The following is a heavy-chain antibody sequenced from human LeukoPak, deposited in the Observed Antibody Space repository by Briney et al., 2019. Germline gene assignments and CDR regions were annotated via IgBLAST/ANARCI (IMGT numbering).Heavy chain of an antibody. J-gene: IGHJ6*02. CDR1: GFTFSGSA. D-gene: IGHD3-22*01. CDR3: TRRPYYYDSSGYPYGMDV. V-gene: IGHV3-73*01. Sequence: LGGSLRLSCAASGFTFSGSAMHWVRQASGKGLEWVGRIRSKANSYATAYAASVKGRFTISRDDSKNTAYLQMNSLKTEDTAVYYCTRRPYYYDSSGYPYGMDVWGQGTTVTVSS. CDR2: IRSKANSYAT.